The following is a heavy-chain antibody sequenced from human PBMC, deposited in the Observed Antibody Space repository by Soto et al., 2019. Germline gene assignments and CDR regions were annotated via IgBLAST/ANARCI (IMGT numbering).Heavy chain of an antibody. CDR3: AREMVGLVAAPYNWFDP. J-gene: IGHJ5*02. V-gene: IGHV4-31*03. CDR2: IYYSGST. Sequence: QVQLQESGPGLVKPSQTLSLTCTVSGGSISSGGYYWSWIRQHPGKGLEWIGYIYYSGSTYYNPSLKSRVTIAVDTSKNQFSLKLSSVTAADTAVYYCAREMVGLVAAPYNWFDPWGQGTLVTVSS. D-gene: IGHD2-15*01. CDR1: GGSISSGGYY.